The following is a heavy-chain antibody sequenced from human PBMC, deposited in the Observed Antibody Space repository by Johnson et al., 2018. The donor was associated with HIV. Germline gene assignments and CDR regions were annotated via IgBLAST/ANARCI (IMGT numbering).Heavy chain of an antibody. CDR2: LSYDGSTK. D-gene: IGHD5-18*01. CDR1: GFTFSSYA. CDR3: AKRVHSYGYAGAFDI. V-gene: IGHV3-30-3*02. J-gene: IGHJ3*02. Sequence: QVQLVESGGGVVQPGRSQRLSCAASGFTFSSYAMNWVRQAPGKGLEWVAVLSYDGSTKYYADSVQGRFTISRVNSKNTLYLQMNSLRAEDTAWYYCAKRVHSYGYAGAFDIWGQGTMVTVSS.